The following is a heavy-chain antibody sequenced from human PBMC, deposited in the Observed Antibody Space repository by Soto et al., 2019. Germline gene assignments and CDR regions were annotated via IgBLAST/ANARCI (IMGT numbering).Heavy chain of an antibody. V-gene: IGHV4-59*08. CDR3: ARQGFGALPGLVDV. J-gene: IGHJ6*02. CDR2: VHYSWGS. D-gene: IGHD3-10*01. Sequence: QVQLQESGPGLVKPSETLSLSCTVSGGSISSYHWSWIRQTPGKGLEWIGYVHYSWGSNYNPSLTGQVAISLDTSTSQFALKLPSVTATATAVYYCARQGFGALPGLVDVWGQGTTVTVSS. CDR1: GGSISSYH.